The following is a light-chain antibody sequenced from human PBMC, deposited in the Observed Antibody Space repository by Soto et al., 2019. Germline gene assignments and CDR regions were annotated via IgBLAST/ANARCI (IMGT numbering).Light chain of an antibody. CDR1: QSVSRY. Sequence: EIVLTQSPATLSLSRGEGATLSCRASQSVSRYLAWYQQKPGQAPRLLISGASSRATGIPDRFSGSGSGTDFTLTISRLEPEDFALYYCQHYVERSPITFGQGTRLEIK. CDR3: QHYVERSPIT. CDR2: GAS. J-gene: IGKJ5*01. V-gene: IGKV3-20*01.